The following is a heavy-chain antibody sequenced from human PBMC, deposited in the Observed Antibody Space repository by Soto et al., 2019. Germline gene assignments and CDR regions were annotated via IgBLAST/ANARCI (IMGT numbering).Heavy chain of an antibody. CDR1: GYTFTSYG. Sequence: QVQLVQSGAEVKKPGASVKVSCKASGYTFTSYGISWVRQAPGQGLEWMGWISPYNGNTIYAQKVQGRVTMTTDTSTSTAYMDLRSLRSDDTAVYYCARSPWGEGWFDPWGQGTQVTVSS. V-gene: IGHV1-18*01. CDR3: ARSPWGEGWFDP. J-gene: IGHJ5*02. D-gene: IGHD3-16*01. CDR2: ISPYNGNT.